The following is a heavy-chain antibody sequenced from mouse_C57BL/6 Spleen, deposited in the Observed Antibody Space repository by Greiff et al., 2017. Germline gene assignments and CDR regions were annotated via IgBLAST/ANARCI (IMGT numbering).Heavy chain of an antibody. J-gene: IGHJ4*01. Sequence: VKLVESGAELVRPGASVTLSCKASGYTFTDYEMHWVKQTPVHGLEWIGAIDPETGGTAYNQKFKGKAILTADKSSSTAYMELRSLTSEDSAVYYCTREDYDAMDYWGQGTSVTVSS. CDR2: IDPETGGT. CDR3: TREDYDAMDY. CDR1: GYTFTDYE. V-gene: IGHV1-15*01.